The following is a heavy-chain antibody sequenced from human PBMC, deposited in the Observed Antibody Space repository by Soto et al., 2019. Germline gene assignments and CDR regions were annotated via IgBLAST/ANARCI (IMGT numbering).Heavy chain of an antibody. CDR1: GFTVSSNY. J-gene: IGHJ4*02. V-gene: IGHV3-53*01. Sequence: GGSLRLSCAASGFTVSSNYMSWVHQAPGKGLEWVSVIYSGGSTYYADSVKGRFTISRDNSKNTLYLQMNSLRAEDTAVYYCARVFVSTSYYFDYWGQGTLVTVSS. CDR2: IYSGGST. CDR3: ARVFVSTSYYFDY. D-gene: IGHD4-4*01.